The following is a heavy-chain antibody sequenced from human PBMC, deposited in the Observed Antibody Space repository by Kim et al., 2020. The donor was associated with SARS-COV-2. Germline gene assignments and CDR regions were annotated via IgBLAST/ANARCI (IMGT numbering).Heavy chain of an antibody. J-gene: IGHJ6*02. CDR1: GFTFSSYS. Sequence: GGSLRLSCAASGFTFSSYSMNWVRQAPGKGLEWVSSISSSSSYIYSADSVKGRFTISRDNAKNSLYLQMNSLRAEDTAVYYCARDAQFGACGGDCYYYYYYGMDVWGQGTTVTDSS. CDR3: ARDAQFGACGGDCYYYYYYGMDV. CDR2: ISSSSSYI. V-gene: IGHV3-21*01. D-gene: IGHD2-21*02.